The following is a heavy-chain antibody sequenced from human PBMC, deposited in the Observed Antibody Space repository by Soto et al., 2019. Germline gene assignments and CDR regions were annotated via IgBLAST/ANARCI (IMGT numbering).Heavy chain of an antibody. D-gene: IGHD6-6*01. CDR3: AKEQTNRAEYFLYGMDA. Sequence: QVQLMESGGGVVQHGRSLRLSCAASGFTFSNYGIDWVRQAPGKGLEWVAVISYDGNTKYYVESVKGRFTIYRDNSRNTVYLQMNSLRAEDTAVYYCAKEQTNRAEYFLYGMDAWSHGTTVTVSS. CDR2: ISYDGNTK. J-gene: IGHJ6*02. V-gene: IGHV3-30*18. CDR1: GFTFSNYG.